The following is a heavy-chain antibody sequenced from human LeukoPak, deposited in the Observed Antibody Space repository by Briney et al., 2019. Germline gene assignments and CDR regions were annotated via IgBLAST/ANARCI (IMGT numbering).Heavy chain of an antibody. CDR1: GGSISRYY. CDR2: IYTSGRT. V-gene: IGHV4-4*07. J-gene: IGHJ4*02. Sequence: SETLSLTCTVSGGSISRYYWSWIRQPAGKGLEWIGRIYTSGRTNYNPSLKSRVTMSVDTSKNQFSLTLSSVTAADTAVYYCARGGYSYGSFDYWGQGTLVTVSS. D-gene: IGHD5-18*01. CDR3: ARGGYSYGSFDY.